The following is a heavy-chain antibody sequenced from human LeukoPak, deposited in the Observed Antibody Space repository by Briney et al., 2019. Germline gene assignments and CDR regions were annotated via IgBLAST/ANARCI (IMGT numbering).Heavy chain of an antibody. CDR3: ARVPTWGRLGFDL. D-gene: IGHD3-16*01. V-gene: IGHV4-59*01. CDR2: IYYSGST. CDR1: GGSISGYY. J-gene: IGHJ2*01. Sequence: SETLSLTCTVSGGSISGYYWSWIRQPPGKGLEWIGYIYYSGSTNYNPSLKSRVTISVDTSKNQFSLKLSSVTAADTAVYYCARVPTWGRLGFDLWGRGTLVTVSS.